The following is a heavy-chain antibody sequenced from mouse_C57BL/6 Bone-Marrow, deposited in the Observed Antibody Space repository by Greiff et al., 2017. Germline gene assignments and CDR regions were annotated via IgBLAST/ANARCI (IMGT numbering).Heavy chain of an antibody. D-gene: IGHD3-2*02. CDR3: TAQAARAMDY. J-gene: IGHJ4*01. CDR2: IDPENGDT. CDR1: GFNIKDAY. Sequence: VQLQQSGAELVRPGASVKLSCTASGFNIKDAYMHWVKQRPEQGLEWIGWIDPENGDTEFASKLQGKATITADTSSNTAYLQLSSLTAEDTAVYYVTAQAARAMDYWGQGSSVTGCS. V-gene: IGHV14-4*01.